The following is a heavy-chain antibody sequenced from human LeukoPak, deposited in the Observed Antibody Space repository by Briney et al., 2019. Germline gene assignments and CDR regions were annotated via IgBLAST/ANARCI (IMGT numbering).Heavy chain of an antibody. V-gene: IGHV3-21*04. CDR3: AKDGTPVDTAMGYYFDY. D-gene: IGHD5-18*01. Sequence: GGSLRLSCAASGFTFSSYSMNWVRQAPGKGLEWVSSISSSSSYIYYADSVKGRFTISRGNAKNSLYLQMNSLRAEDTAVYYCAKDGTPVDTAMGYYFDYWGQGTLVTVSS. CDR1: GFTFSSYS. CDR2: ISSSSSYI. J-gene: IGHJ4*02.